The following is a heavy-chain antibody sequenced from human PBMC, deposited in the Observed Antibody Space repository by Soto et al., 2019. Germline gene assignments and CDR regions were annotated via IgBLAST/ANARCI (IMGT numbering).Heavy chain of an antibody. CDR1: GGSISDFY. V-gene: IGHV4-59*01. CDR2: IYYSGST. J-gene: IGHJ4*02. CDR3: ARVGGLAARTFDY. Sequence: SETLSLTCTVSGGSISDFYWSWIRQPPGKGLEWIGYIYYSGSTNYNPSLKSRVTISVDTSKNQFSLNLRSMSPADTAVYYCARVGGLAARTFDYWGPGTLVTV. D-gene: IGHD6-6*01.